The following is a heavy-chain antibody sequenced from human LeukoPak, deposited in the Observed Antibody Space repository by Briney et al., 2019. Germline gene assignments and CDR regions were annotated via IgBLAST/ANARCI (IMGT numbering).Heavy chain of an antibody. D-gene: IGHD6-6*01. J-gene: IGHJ4*02. Sequence: SETLSLTCSVSGGSVSNFYWSWIRQPPGEGLEWIGYVYYTGSTNYNPSLKSRVTMFEDKSKNRFSLSLYSVTVADTAVYCCARQFAYSSSSYIDYLGQGSLVTVSS. CDR3: ARQFAYSSSSYIDY. V-gene: IGHV4-59*08. CDR2: VYYTGST. CDR1: GGSVSNFY.